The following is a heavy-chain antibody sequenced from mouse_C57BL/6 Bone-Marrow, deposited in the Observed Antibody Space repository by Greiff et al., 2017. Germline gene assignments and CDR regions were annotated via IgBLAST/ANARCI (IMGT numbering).Heavy chain of an antibody. V-gene: IGHV1-52*01. Sequence: QVQLQQPGAELVRPGSSVKLSCKASGYTFTSYWMHWVKQRPIQGLEWIGNIDPSDSETHYNQKFKDKATLTVDQSSSTAYMQLSSLTSEDSAVYYCARRKFFYYGSSYGYFDVWGTGTTVTVSS. CDR2: IDPSDSET. D-gene: IGHD1-1*01. J-gene: IGHJ1*03. CDR1: GYTFTSYW. CDR3: ARRKFFYYGSSYGYFDV.